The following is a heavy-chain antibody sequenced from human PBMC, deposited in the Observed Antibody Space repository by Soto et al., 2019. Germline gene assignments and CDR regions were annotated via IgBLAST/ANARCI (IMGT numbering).Heavy chain of an antibody. CDR2: INPSGGST. CDR3: AREDDYGDYEDLFGMDV. V-gene: IGHV1-46*01. Sequence: ASVKLSCKASGYPFTSYCMHWVRQAPGQGLEWMGIINPSGGSTSYAQKFQGRVTMTRDTSTSTVYMELSSLRSEDTAVYYCAREDDYGDYEDLFGMDVWGQGTTVTVSS. J-gene: IGHJ6*02. CDR1: GYPFTSYC. D-gene: IGHD4-17*01.